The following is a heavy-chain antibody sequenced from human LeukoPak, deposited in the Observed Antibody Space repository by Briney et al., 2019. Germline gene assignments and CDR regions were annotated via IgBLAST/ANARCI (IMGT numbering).Heavy chain of an antibody. Sequence: GGSLRLSCAASGFTFSSYYMTWVRQAPGKGLEWVATIKDDGSEDYYLDSVKCRFTISRDNAKSSMWLQMSSLRVEDTAVYYCARDQTPFYWGQGSLVTVSS. CDR3: ARDQTPFY. CDR1: GFTFSSYY. CDR2: IKDDGSED. V-gene: IGHV3-7*01. D-gene: IGHD2-15*01. J-gene: IGHJ4*02.